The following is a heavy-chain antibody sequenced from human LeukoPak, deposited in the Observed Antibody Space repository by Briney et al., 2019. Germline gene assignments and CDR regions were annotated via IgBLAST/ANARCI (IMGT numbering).Heavy chain of an antibody. Sequence: DSVKVSCMVYGDTLTALSMHWVRQAPGKGLEWMGGFNPEDGETIYAQKFQGRVTMTEDTSTDTAYMELSSLRSDDTAVYYCTTGKIYCSTTSCSDDYWGQGTLVTVSS. CDR3: TTGKIYCSTTSCSDDY. V-gene: IGHV1-24*01. CDR1: GDTLTALS. CDR2: FNPEDGET. J-gene: IGHJ4*02. D-gene: IGHD2-2*01.